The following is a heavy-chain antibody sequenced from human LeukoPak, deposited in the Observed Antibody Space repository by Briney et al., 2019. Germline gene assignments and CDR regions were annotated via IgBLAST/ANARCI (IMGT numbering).Heavy chain of an antibody. Sequence: ASVKVSCKASGYTFTNYYLHWVRQAPGQGLEWMGILNPGGGSRNYAQKFQGRVTMTRDTSTSTVFMELSSLRSEDTAVYYCARGRAGRGYSYVIYYYYYMDVWGKGTTVTVSS. CDR1: GYTFTNYY. D-gene: IGHD5-18*01. V-gene: IGHV1-46*01. CDR2: LNPGGGSR. CDR3: ARGRAGRGYSYVIYYYYYMDV. J-gene: IGHJ6*03.